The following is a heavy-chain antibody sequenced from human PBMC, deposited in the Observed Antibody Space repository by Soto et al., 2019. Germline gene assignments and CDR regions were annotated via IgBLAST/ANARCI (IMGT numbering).Heavy chain of an antibody. CDR2: INQSGST. CDR1: GGSFSGYY. D-gene: IGHD6-13*01. J-gene: IGHJ4*02. V-gene: IGHV4-34*01. Sequence: QVQLQQWGAGLLKPSETLSLTCAVYGGSFSGYYWSWIRQPPGKGLEWIGEINQSGSTNYTPSLKSRVTISVDTSKNQFSLKLSSVTAADTAVYYCARNYSSSWSPFDYWGQGTLVTVSS. CDR3: ARNYSSSWSPFDY.